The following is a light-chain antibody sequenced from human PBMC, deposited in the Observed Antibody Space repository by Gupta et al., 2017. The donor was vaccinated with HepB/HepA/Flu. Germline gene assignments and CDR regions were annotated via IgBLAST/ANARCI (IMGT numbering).Light chain of an antibody. V-gene: IGKV3-15*01. CDR1: HCVSVG. Sequence: TKSPATLSVSSGETITLSCSASHCVSVGVAWYAQRPGQAPRLLIYDAASRAADVPSRFTGAGFGTDFTLTITSRQSEDVGIYHCQQYEDWPRITFGHGTRVDI. CDR2: DAA. CDR3: QQYEDWPRIT. J-gene: IGKJ3*01.